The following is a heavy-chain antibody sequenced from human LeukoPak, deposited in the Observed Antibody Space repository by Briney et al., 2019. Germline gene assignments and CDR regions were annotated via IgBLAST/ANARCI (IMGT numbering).Heavy chain of an antibody. CDR1: GYTFIDYY. V-gene: IGHV1-46*01. CDR3: ARDGATLLDP. CDR2: INPSGGST. D-gene: IGHD5-12*01. J-gene: IGHJ5*02. Sequence: GASVKVSCKASGYTFIDYYIHWVRQAPGQGLGWMGIINPSGGSTTYTQKFQGRVTMTRDMSTSTVYMEVSSLRSEDTAIYYCARDGATLLDPWGQGTLVTVSS.